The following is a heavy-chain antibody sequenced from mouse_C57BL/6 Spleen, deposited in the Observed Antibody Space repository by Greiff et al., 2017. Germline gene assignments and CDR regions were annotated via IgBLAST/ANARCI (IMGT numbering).Heavy chain of an antibody. CDR1: GYTFTDYN. V-gene: IGHV1-22*01. CDR2: INPNNGGT. J-gene: IGHJ3*01. CDR3: ASPDYYGSSYNWFAY. D-gene: IGHD1-1*01. Sequence: VQLQQSGPELVKPGASVKMSCKASGYTFTDYNMHWVKQSHGKSLEWIGYINPNNGGTSYNQKFKGKATLTVNKSSSTAYMELRSLTSEDSAVYYCASPDYYGSSYNWFAYWGQGTLVTVSA.